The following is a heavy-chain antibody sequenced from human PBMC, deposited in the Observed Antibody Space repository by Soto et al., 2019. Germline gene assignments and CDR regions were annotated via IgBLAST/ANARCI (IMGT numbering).Heavy chain of an antibody. V-gene: IGHV1-69*06. Sequence: ASVKVSCKASGGTFSSYAISWVRQAPGQGLEWMGGIIPIFGTANYAQKFQGRVTITADKSTSTAYMELSSLRSEDTAVYYCTTDVAGYCSSTTCNTPQNWFDPWGQGTLVTVSS. D-gene: IGHD2-2*01. CDR3: TTDVAGYCSSTTCNTPQNWFDP. CDR1: GGTFSSYA. J-gene: IGHJ5*02. CDR2: IIPIFGTA.